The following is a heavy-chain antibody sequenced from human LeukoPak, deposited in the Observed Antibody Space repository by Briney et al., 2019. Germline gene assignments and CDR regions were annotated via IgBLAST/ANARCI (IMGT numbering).Heavy chain of an antibody. CDR1: VGTFSSYA. CDR3: ARKYDIVVVPAAIRKDAFDI. J-gene: IGHJ3*02. CDR2: IIPIFGTA. V-gene: IGHV1-69*13. Sequence: SVKVSCKASVGTFSSYAISWVRQAPGQGLEWMGGIIPIFGTANYAQKFQGRVTITAEESSSTAYMELSSLRSEDTAVYYCARKYDIVVVPAAIRKDAFDIWGQGTMVTVSS. D-gene: IGHD2-2*02.